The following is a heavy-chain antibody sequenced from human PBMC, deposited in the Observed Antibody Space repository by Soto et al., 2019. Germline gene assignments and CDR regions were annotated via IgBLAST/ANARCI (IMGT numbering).Heavy chain of an antibody. Sequence: GGSLRLSCAASGFTFSSYAMHWVLQAPGKGLECVAVISYDGSNKFYRDSVKGRFTISRDNSKNTLYLQINSLRYEDTAVYYCARGDREDIAVVVGARPGEYGVDVWGQGTTVTVSS. CDR2: ISYDGSNK. CDR3: ARGDREDIAVVVGARPGEYGVDV. V-gene: IGHV3-30-3*01. J-gene: IGHJ6*02. D-gene: IGHD2-15*01. CDR1: GFTFSSYA.